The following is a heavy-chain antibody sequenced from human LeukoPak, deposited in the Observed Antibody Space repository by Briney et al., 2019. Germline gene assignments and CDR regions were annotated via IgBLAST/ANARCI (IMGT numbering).Heavy chain of an antibody. Sequence: GGSLRLSCAASGFTFSYYAMHWVRQAPGKGLEWVAVMPYDGINKYYADSVKGRFTISRDNSKNTLYLQMNSLRAEDTAVYYCARFAEVWGSYRRFDYWGQGTLVTVSS. CDR1: GFTFSYYA. J-gene: IGHJ4*02. CDR2: MPYDGINK. D-gene: IGHD3-16*02. CDR3: ARFAEVWGSYRRFDY. V-gene: IGHV3-30-3*01.